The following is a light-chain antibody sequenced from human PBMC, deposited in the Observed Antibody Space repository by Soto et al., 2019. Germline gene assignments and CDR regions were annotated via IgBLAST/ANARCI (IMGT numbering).Light chain of an antibody. CDR2: EVS. V-gene: IGLV2-14*01. J-gene: IGLJ2*01. CDR1: SSDVGGYIY. CDR3: SSYSTTTRGVL. Sequence: QSALAQAASVSGSPGQSITISCTGTSSDVGGYIYVSWFQHHPGKAPKLIIYEVSNRPSGVSNRFSGSRSDNTASLTISGLQAEDEAIYYCSSYSTTTRGVLFGGGTKVTVL.